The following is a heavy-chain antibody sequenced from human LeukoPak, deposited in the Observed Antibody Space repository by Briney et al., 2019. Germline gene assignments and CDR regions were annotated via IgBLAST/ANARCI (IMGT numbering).Heavy chain of an antibody. D-gene: IGHD4-17*01. Sequence: GGSLRLSCAASGFTFSSYSMNWVRQAPGKGLEWVSSISSSSSYIYYADSVKGRFTISRDNAKNSLYLQMNSLRAEDTAVHYCAKVFDYGDSFFDYGAREPWSPSPQ. CDR2: ISSSSSYI. J-gene: IGHJ4*02. CDR3: AKVFDYGDSFFDY. CDR1: GFTFSSYS. V-gene: IGHV3-21*01.